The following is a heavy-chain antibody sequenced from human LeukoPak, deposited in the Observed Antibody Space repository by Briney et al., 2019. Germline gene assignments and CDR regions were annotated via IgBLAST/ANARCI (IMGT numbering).Heavy chain of an antibody. CDR1: GYTLTELS. V-gene: IGHV1-24*01. CDR3: ATAYSSSFLRMDV. J-gene: IGHJ6*02. CDR2: FDPEDGET. Sequence: ASVKVSCKVSGYTLTELSMHWVRQAPGNGLEWMGGFDPEDGETIYAQKFQGRVTMTEDTSTDTAYMELSSLRSEDTAVYYCATAYSSSFLRMDVWGQGTTVTVSS. D-gene: IGHD6-13*01.